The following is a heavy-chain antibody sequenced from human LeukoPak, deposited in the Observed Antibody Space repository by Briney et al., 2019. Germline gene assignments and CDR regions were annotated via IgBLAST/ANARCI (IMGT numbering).Heavy chain of an antibody. CDR2: ISYDGSNK. Sequence: PGGSLRLSCAASGFTFSSYGMHWVRQAPGKGLEWVAVISYDGSNKYYADSVKGRFTISRDNSKNTLYPQMNSLRAEDTAVYYCAKDCSYGDSFDYWGQGTLVTVSS. D-gene: IGHD4-17*01. V-gene: IGHV3-30*18. CDR1: GFTFSSYG. CDR3: AKDCSYGDSFDY. J-gene: IGHJ4*02.